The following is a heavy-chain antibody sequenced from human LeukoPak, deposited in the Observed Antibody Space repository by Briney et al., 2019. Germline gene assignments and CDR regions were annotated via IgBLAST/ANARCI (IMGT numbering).Heavy chain of an antibody. J-gene: IGHJ4*02. CDR1: GFTFSSYA. CDR3: ARDAGDGYALVY. D-gene: IGHD5-24*01. Sequence: PGGSLRLSCAASGFTFSSYAMHWVRQAPGKGLEWVAVISYDGSNKYYADSVKGRFTISRDNSKNTLYLQMNSLRAEDTAVYYCARDAGDGYALVYWGQGTLVTVSS. V-gene: IGHV3-30-3*01. CDR2: ISYDGSNK.